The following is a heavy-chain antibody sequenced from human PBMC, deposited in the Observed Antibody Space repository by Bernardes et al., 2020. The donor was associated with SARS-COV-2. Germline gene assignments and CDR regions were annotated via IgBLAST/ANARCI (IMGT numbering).Heavy chain of an antibody. Sequence: ASVKVSCKAAGYTFTGNDMHWVRQDPGQGLEWMGWSNPNSGGTNYAQKFQGWVTMTRDTSISTAYMELSRLRSDDTAVYYCARAPFFSSSWYFLDYWGQGTLVTVSS. D-gene: IGHD6-13*01. CDR3: ARAPFFSSSWYFLDY. CDR2: SNPNSGGT. CDR1: GYTFTGND. J-gene: IGHJ4*02. V-gene: IGHV1-2*04.